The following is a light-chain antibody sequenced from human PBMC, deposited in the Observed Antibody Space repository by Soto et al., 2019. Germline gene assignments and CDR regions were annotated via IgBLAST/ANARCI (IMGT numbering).Light chain of an antibody. CDR2: AAS. V-gene: IGKV1-8*01. CDR1: QGISSY. CDR3: QQYYSYPPT. J-gene: IGKJ2*01. Sequence: AIRMTQSPSSFSASTGDRVTITCRASQGISSYLAWYQQKPGKAPKLLIYAASTLQSGVPSRFSGSGSGTDFTRTISCLQSEDFATYYCQQYYSYPPTFGQGNKLEIK.